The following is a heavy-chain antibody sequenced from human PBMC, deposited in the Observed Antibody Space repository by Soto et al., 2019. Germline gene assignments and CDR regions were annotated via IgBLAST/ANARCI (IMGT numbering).Heavy chain of an antibody. CDR1: GYTFTGYY. J-gene: IGHJ3*02. V-gene: IGHV1-2*04. CDR2: INPNSGGT. CDR3: ARETRGVNNKEAAFDI. Sequence: ASVKVSCKASGYTFTGYYMHWVRQAPGQGLEWMGWINPNSGGTNYAQKFQGWVTMTRDTSISTAYMELSRLRSDDTAVYYCARETRGVNNKEAAFDIWGRGTMVTVSS. D-gene: IGHD3-10*01.